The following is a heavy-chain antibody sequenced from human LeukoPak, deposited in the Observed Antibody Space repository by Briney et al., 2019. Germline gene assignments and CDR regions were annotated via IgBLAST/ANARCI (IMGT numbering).Heavy chain of an antibody. Sequence: ASVKVSCKASGYTFTGYYMHWVRQAPGQGLEWMGWINPNSGGTNYAQKFQGRATMTRDTSISTAYMELSRLRSDDTAVYYCARAIPLRYCSSTSCQSNDYWGQGTLVTVSS. V-gene: IGHV1-2*02. J-gene: IGHJ4*02. D-gene: IGHD2-2*01. CDR2: INPNSGGT. CDR3: ARAIPLRYCSSTSCQSNDY. CDR1: GYTFTGYY.